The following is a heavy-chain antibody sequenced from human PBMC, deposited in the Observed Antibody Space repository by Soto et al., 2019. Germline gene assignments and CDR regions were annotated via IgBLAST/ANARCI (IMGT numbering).Heavy chain of an antibody. Sequence: GASVKVSCKASGYTFTSYGISWVRQAPGQGLEWMGWISAYNGNTNYAQKLQGRVTMTTDTSTSTAYMELRSLRSDDTAVYYCARVPPRYGTAMVRMALSNWFDPWGQGTLVTVSS. D-gene: IGHD5-18*01. CDR3: ARVPPRYGTAMVRMALSNWFDP. CDR1: GYTFTSYG. V-gene: IGHV1-18*01. CDR2: ISAYNGNT. J-gene: IGHJ5*02.